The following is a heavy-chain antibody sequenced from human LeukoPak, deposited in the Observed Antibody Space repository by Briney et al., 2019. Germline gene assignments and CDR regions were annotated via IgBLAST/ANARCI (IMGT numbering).Heavy chain of an antibody. CDR3: ARDTWTEYCGGDCYSGLFYYYGMDV. CDR2: ISAYNGNT. CDR1: GYTFTSYG. Sequence: ASVKVSFKASGYTFTSYGISWVRQAPGQGLEWMGWISAYNGNTNYAQKLQGRVTMTTDTSTSTAYMELRSLRSDDTAVYYCARDTWTEYCGGDCYSGLFYYYGMDVWGQGTTVTVSS. J-gene: IGHJ6*02. V-gene: IGHV1-18*01. D-gene: IGHD2-21*02.